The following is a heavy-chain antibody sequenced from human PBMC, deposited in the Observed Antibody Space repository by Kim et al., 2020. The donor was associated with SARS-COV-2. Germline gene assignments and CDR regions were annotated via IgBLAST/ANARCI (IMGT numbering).Heavy chain of an antibody. V-gene: IGHV4-39*01. CDR1: GGSISSSSYY. CDR3: ARHVRVLRYFDCWG. CDR2: IYYSGST. J-gene: IGHJ4*02. D-gene: IGHD3-9*01. Sequence: SETLSLTCTVSGGSISSSSYYWGWIRQPPGKGLEWIGSIYYSGSTYYNPSLKSRVTISVDTSKNQFSLKLSSVTAADTAVYYCARHVRVLRYFDCWGGGQGTLVTVSS.